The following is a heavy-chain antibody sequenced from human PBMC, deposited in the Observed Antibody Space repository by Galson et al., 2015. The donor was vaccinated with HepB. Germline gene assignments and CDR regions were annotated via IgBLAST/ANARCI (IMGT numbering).Heavy chain of an antibody. CDR2: ISSSSSTI. V-gene: IGHV3-48*02. Sequence: SLRLSCAASGFTFSSYSMNWVRQAPGKGLEWVSYISSSSSTIYYADSVKGRFTISRDNAKNTLYLQMNSLRDEDTAVYYCARYPPAYGDYWFDYWGQGTLVTVSS. CDR3: ARYPPAYGDYWFDY. CDR1: GFTFSSYS. D-gene: IGHD4-17*01. J-gene: IGHJ4*02.